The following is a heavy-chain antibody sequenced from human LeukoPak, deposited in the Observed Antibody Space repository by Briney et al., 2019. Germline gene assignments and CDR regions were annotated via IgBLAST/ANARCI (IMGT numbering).Heavy chain of an antibody. Sequence: PGGSLRLSCAASGFTFSSYSMNWVRQAPGKGLEWVSSISSSSSYIYYADSVKGRFTISRDNAKNSLYLQMNSLRAEDTAVYYCASGAPKQSGYFHLDYWGQGTLVTVSS. CDR2: ISSSSSYI. V-gene: IGHV3-21*01. CDR1: GFTFSSYS. J-gene: IGHJ4*02. D-gene: IGHD3-3*01. CDR3: ASGAPKQSGYFHLDY.